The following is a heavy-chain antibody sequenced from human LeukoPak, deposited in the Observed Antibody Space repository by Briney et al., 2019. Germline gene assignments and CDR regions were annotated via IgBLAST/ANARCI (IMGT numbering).Heavy chain of an antibody. J-gene: IGHJ6*03. CDR3: AKNALMFSSGWYYYYYMDV. CDR1: GFTFSSYG. CDR2: ISGSGGTT. Sequence: GGSLRLSCAASGFTFSSYGMSWVRQAPGKGLEWVSAISGSGGTTYYTDSVKGRFTISRDNSKNTLHLQMNSLRAEDTAVYYCAKNALMFSSGWYYYYYMDVWGKGTTVTVSS. V-gene: IGHV3-23*01. D-gene: IGHD6-19*01.